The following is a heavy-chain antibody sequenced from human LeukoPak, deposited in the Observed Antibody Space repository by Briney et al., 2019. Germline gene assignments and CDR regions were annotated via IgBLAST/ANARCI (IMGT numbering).Heavy chain of an antibody. Sequence: PSETLSLTCAVSGGSISSGGYSWSWIRQPPGKGLEWIWYIYHSGSTYYNPSLKSRVTISVDRSKNQFSLKLSSVTAADTAVYYCAREVPYGDYRWFDPWGQGTLVTVSS. CDR2: IYHSGST. CDR1: GGSISSGGYS. CDR3: AREVPYGDYRWFDP. J-gene: IGHJ5*02. D-gene: IGHD4-17*01. V-gene: IGHV4-30-2*01.